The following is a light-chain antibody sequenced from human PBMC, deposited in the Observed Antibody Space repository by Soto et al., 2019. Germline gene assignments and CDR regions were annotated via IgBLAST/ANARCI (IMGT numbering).Light chain of an antibody. Sequence: DIPMTQSPSSLSASVGDRVTITCRASQSISSYLNWYQQKPGQAPKLLIYAASSLQSVVPSRFSGSGSVTDFTLTISSLQPDDFATYHFQQSDSTPGTCGQGTKVEIK. J-gene: IGKJ1*01. V-gene: IGKV1-39*01. CDR2: AAS. CDR1: QSISSY. CDR3: QQSDSTPGT.